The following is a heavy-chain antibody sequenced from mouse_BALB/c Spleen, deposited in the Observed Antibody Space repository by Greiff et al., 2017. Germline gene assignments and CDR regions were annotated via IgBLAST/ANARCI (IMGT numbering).Heavy chain of an antibody. V-gene: IGHV1-69*02. D-gene: IGHD4-1*01. CDR2: IYPSDSYT. CDR1: GYTFTSYW. J-gene: IGHJ4*01. CDR3: TTGTYYAMDY. Sequence: VQLQQPGAELVRPGASVKLSCKASGYTFTSYWINWVKQRPGQGLEWIGNIYPSDSYTNYNQKFKDKATLTVDKSSSTAYMQLSSPTSEDSAVYYCTTGTYYAMDYWGQGTSVTVSS.